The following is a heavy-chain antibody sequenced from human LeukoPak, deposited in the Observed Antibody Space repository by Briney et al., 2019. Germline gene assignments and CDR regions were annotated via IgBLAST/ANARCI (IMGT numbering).Heavy chain of an antibody. D-gene: IGHD3-3*01. CDR1: GFTFSSYA. V-gene: IGHV3-23*01. CDR2: ISGSGGTT. Sequence: GGSLRLSCAASGFTFSSYAMSWVRQAPGKGLEWVSAISGSGGTTYYADSVKGRFTISRDNSKNTLYLQVNSLRAEDTAVYYCAKYNYDFWSGYPHYFDYWGQGALVTVSS. J-gene: IGHJ4*02. CDR3: AKYNYDFWSGYPHYFDY.